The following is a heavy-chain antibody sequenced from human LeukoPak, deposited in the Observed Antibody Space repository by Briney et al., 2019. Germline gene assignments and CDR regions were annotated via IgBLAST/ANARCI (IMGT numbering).Heavy chain of an antibody. J-gene: IGHJ4*02. Sequence: ASVKVSCKAFGYTFTSNYMHWVRQAPGQGPEWMGVISPSGGSTTYAQKFQGRVTLTRDMSTSTDYLELSSLRSEDTAVYYCATSICSSTSCPFDYWGQGTLVTVSS. CDR2: ISPSGGST. CDR1: GYTFTSNY. V-gene: IGHV1-46*01. D-gene: IGHD2-2*01. CDR3: ATSICSSTSCPFDY.